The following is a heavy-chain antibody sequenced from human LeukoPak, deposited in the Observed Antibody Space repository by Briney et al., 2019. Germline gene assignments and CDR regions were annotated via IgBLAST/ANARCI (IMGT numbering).Heavy chain of an antibody. Sequence: SATLSLTCPVSGGSISSSSYYWGWIRQPPGKGLEWIGSIYYSGSTYYNPSLKSRVTISVDTSKNQFSLKLSSVTAADTAVYYCATSGYSYALGYYWGQGTLVTVSS. CDR1: GGSISSSSYY. CDR2: IYYSGST. V-gene: IGHV4-39*01. J-gene: IGHJ4*02. CDR3: ATSGYSYALGYY. D-gene: IGHD5-18*01.